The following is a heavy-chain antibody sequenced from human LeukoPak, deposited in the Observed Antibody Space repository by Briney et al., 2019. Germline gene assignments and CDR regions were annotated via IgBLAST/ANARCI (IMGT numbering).Heavy chain of an antibody. CDR1: GFTFRSYS. V-gene: IGHV3-48*04. Sequence: PGGSLRLSCAASGFTFRSYSMNWVRQAPGKGLEWVSYISSSSSTIYYAHSVKGRFTISRDNAKNSLYLQMNSLRAEDTVVYYCAREAYYYYYMDVWGKGTTVTVSS. J-gene: IGHJ6*03. CDR2: ISSSSSTI. CDR3: AREAYYYYYMDV.